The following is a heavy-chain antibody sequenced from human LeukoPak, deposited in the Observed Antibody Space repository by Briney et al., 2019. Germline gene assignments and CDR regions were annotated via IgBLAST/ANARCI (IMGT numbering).Heavy chain of an antibody. V-gene: IGHV4-59*01. CDR3: ARSKVYYDFWSGPTRDYYFDY. D-gene: IGHD3-3*01. Sequence: PSETLSLTCTVSGGSISSYYWSWIRQPPGKGLEWIGYIYCSGSTNYNPSLKSRVTISVDTSKNHFSLKLSSVTAADTAVYYCARSKVYYDFWSGPTRDYYFDYWGQGTLVTVSS. CDR2: IYCSGST. J-gene: IGHJ4*02. CDR1: GGSISSYY.